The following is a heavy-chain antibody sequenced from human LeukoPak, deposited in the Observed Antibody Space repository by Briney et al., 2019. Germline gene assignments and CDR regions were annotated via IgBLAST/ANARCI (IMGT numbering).Heavy chain of an antibody. D-gene: IGHD5-24*01. J-gene: IGHJ4*02. CDR2: IIPIFGTA. CDR3: ARATEMATILSAFDY. CDR1: GGTFSSYA. V-gene: IGHV1-69*06. Sequence: SVKVSCKASGGTFSSYAISWVRQAPGQGLEWMGGIIPIFGTANYAQKFQGRVAITADKSTSTAYMELSSLRSEDTAVYYCARATEMATILSAFDYWGQGTLVTVSS.